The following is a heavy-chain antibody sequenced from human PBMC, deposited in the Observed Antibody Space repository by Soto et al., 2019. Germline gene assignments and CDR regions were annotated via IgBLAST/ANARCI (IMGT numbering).Heavy chain of an antibody. D-gene: IGHD3-22*01. CDR3: AAGVDSSGYYYVGAPYYYYGMDV. V-gene: IGHV1-58*01. J-gene: IGHJ6*01. CDR1: GFTFTSSA. Sequence: ASVKVSCKASGFTFTSSAVQWVRQARGQRLAWIGWIVVGSGNTNYAQKFQERVTITRDMSTSTAYMELSSLRSEDTAVYYCAAGVDSSGYYYVGAPYYYYGMDVWGEGTTVTV. CDR2: IVVGSGNT.